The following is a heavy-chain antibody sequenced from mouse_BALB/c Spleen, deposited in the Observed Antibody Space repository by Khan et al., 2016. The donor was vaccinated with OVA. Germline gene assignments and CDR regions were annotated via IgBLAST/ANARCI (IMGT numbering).Heavy chain of an antibody. V-gene: IGHV1-77*01. CDR1: GYTFTDFY. CDR2: ISPGSGDT. Sequence: QVQLQQSGTELARPGASVNLSCKASGYTFTDFYINWVKQRSGQGLEWIGEISPGSGDTYYNEKFKGKATLTADKSSSTAYMQLSSLTSEASAVYFCARSNYVGYTFAYWGQGTLVTVSA. D-gene: IGHD1-2*01. CDR3: ARSNYVGYTFAY. J-gene: IGHJ3*01.